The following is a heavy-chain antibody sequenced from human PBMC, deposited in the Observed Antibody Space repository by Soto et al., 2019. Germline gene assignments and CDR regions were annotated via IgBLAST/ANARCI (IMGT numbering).Heavy chain of an antibody. CDR3: ARPSGSYYYYYGMDV. J-gene: IGHJ6*02. Sequence: QVHLQESGPGLVKPSETLSLTCTVSGASIRSFFWTWIRQPPGRGLEWIGNIYYSVSTNYNPSLKNRVTMRVDTSKNRFSLMLPSVTAADTAVYYCARPSGSYYYYYGMDVWGQGTTVTVSS. V-gene: IGHV4-59*01. CDR1: GASIRSFF. CDR2: IYYSVST. D-gene: IGHD1-26*01.